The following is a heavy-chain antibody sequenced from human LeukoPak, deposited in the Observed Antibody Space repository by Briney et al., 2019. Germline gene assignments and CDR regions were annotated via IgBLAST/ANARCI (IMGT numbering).Heavy chain of an antibody. Sequence: GRSLRLSCAASGFTFSSYGMHWVRQAPGKGLEWVAVISYDGSNKYYADSVKGRFTISRDNSKNTLYLQMNSLRAEDTAVYYCAKDRSTSQHWGQGTLVTVSS. J-gene: IGHJ1*01. CDR1: GFTFSSYG. D-gene: IGHD5/OR15-5a*01. CDR2: ISYDGSNK. CDR3: AKDRSTSQH. V-gene: IGHV3-30*18.